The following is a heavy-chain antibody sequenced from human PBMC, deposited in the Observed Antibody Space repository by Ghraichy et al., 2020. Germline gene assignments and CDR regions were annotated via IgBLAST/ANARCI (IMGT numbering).Heavy chain of an antibody. J-gene: IGHJ3*02. Sequence: GGSLRLSCAASGFTFSSYAMHWVHQAPGKGLEYVSAISSNGGSTYYANSVKGRFTISRDNSKNTLYLQMGSLRAEDMAVYYCARDRGGITMVRGVIISDDAFDIWGQGTMVTVSS. CDR3: ARDRGGITMVRGVIISDDAFDI. CDR1: GFTFSSYA. CDR2: ISSNGGST. D-gene: IGHD3-10*01. V-gene: IGHV3-64*01.